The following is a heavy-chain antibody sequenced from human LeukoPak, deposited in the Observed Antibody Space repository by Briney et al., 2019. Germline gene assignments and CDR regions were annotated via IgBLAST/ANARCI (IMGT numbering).Heavy chain of an antibody. D-gene: IGHD6-13*01. Sequence: GGSLRLSCAASGFTFSSYSMNWVRQAPGKGLEWVSSISSSSSYIYYADSVKGRFTISRDNSKNTLYLQMNSLRAEDTAVYYCAKDQQLVGPDYWGQGTLVTVSS. CDR3: AKDQQLVGPDY. V-gene: IGHV3-21*04. J-gene: IGHJ4*02. CDR1: GFTFSSYS. CDR2: ISSSSSYI.